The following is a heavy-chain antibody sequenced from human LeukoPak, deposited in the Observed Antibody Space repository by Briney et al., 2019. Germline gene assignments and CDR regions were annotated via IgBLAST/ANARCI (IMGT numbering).Heavy chain of an antibody. CDR1: GYSFTSYW. CDR3: ARHAPPILLWFGESGDYGNYYYGMDV. V-gene: IGHV5-51*01. CDR2: IYPGDSDT. D-gene: IGHD3-10*01. J-gene: IGHJ6*02. Sequence: GESLKISCKGSGYSFTSYWIGWVRQMPGKGLEWMGIIYPGDSDTRYSPSFQGQVTISADKSISTAYLQWSSLKASDTAMYYCARHAPPILLWFGESGDYGNYYYGMDVWGRGTTVTVSS.